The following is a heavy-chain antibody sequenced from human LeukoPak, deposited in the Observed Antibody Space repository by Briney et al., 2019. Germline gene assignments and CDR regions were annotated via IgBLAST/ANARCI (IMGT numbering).Heavy chain of an antibody. D-gene: IGHD3-22*01. CDR2: LSSSSSTI. CDR3: ARGGLSYYDSSGYYPWDY. CDR1: GFTFSSYS. J-gene: IGHJ4*02. V-gene: IGHV3-48*01. Sequence: GGSLRLSCAASGFTFSSYSMNWVRKAPGKGLKWGSFLSSSSSTIYYADSVKGRFTISRDNAKNSLYLQMNSLRAEDTAVYYGARGGLSYYDSSGYYPWDYWGQGTLVTVSS.